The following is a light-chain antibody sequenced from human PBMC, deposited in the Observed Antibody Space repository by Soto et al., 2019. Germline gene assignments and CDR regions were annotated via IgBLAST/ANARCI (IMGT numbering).Light chain of an antibody. CDR2: GAS. CDR3: QQYNNWPIT. J-gene: IGKJ5*01. Sequence: EIVLTQSPATLSLSPGERATFSCRASQSVSSDLVWYQQKPGQAPRLLIYGASTRATGIPARFSGSGSGTEFTLTISSLQSEDFEIYYCQQYNNWPITFGQGTRLEIK. V-gene: IGKV3-15*01. CDR1: QSVSSD.